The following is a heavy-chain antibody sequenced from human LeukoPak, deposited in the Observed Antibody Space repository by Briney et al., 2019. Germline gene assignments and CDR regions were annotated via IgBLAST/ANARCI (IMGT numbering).Heavy chain of an antibody. CDR2: ISGSSSHT. Sequence: GGSLRLSCAASGFTFSIYAMSWVRQAPGKGLEWVSGISGSSSHTMDADSVRGRLTISRDNTRNTLYLHMNSLRAEDTALYYCAKEHDYSNAAPEWGFDSWGQGTLVTVSS. CDR1: GFTFSIYA. CDR3: AKEHDYSNAAPEWGFDS. D-gene: IGHD3-3*01. V-gene: IGHV3-23*01. J-gene: IGHJ4*02.